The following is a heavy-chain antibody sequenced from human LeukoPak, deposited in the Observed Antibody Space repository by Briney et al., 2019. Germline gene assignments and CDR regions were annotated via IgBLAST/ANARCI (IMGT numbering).Heavy chain of an antibody. D-gene: IGHD2-15*01. CDR1: GFTFSSYS. CDR2: ISSSSSYI. J-gene: IGHJ4*02. V-gene: IGHV3-21*01. Sequence: GGSPRLSCAASGFTFSSYSMNWVRQAPGKGLEWVSSISSSSSYIYYADSVKGRFTISRDNAKNSLYLQMNSLRAEDTAVYYCARGTGRSGNIPEPTYWGQGTLVTVSS. CDR3: ARGTGRSGNIPEPTY.